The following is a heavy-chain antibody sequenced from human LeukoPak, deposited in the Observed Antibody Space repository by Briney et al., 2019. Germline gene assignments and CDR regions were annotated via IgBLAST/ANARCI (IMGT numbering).Heavy chain of an antibody. CDR1: GFSVSTKY. J-gene: IGHJ2*01. V-gene: IGHV3-53*01. D-gene: IGHD3-3*02. CDR3: ARVGDHFHWYLDL. CDR2: LYSGSDT. Sequence: AGSLRLSCAASGFSVSTKYMNWVRQAPGKGLEWVSILYSGSDTYYADSVEGRFIISRDSSKNTLFLQMNDLRVETTAVYYCARVGDHFHWYLDLWGRGSLVTISS.